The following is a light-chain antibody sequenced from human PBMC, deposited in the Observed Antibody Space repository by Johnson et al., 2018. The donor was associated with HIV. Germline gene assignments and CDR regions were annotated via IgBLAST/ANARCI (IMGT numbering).Light chain of an antibody. V-gene: IGLV1-51*02. J-gene: IGLJ1*01. Sequence: QSVLTQPPSVSAAPGQKVTISCSGSSSNIGNNYVSWYQQLPGTAPKLLIYENNKLPSGIPDRFSGSKSGTSATLGIIGRQTGDEADYYVGTLHDPLSVGGVFGTGTRVTVL. CDR1: SSNIGNNY. CDR3: GTLHDPLSVGGV. CDR2: ENN.